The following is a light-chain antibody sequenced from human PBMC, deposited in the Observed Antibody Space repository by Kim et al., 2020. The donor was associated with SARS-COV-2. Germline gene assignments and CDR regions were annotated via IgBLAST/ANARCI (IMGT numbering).Light chain of an antibody. CDR1: KLGDKY. Sequence: SYELTQPPSVSVSPGQTASITCSGDKLGDKYACWYQQKPGQSPVLFIYQHNKRPSGIPERFSGSNSGNTATLTISGTQAMDEADYYCQAWDSSTVVFGGGTQLTVL. CDR2: QHN. V-gene: IGLV3-1*01. CDR3: QAWDSSTVV. J-gene: IGLJ2*01.